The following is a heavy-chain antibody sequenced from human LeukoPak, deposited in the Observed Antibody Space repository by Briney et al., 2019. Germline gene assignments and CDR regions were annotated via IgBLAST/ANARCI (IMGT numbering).Heavy chain of an antibody. D-gene: IGHD2/OR15-2a*01. J-gene: IGHJ3*02. CDR2: IYYSGST. CDR1: GGSISSSSYY. V-gene: IGHV4-39*07. CDR3: ASVLPTRDAFDI. Sequence: PSETLSLTCTVSGGSISSSSYYWGWIRQPPGKGLEWIGSIYYSGSTYYNPSLKSRVTISVDTSKNQFSLRLSSVTAADTAVYYCASVLPTRDAFDIWGQGTMVTVSS.